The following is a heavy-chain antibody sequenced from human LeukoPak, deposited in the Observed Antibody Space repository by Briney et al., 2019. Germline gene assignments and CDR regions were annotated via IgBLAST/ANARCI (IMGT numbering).Heavy chain of an antibody. CDR2: IYYSGST. V-gene: IGHV4-59*01. CDR3: ARVATIGRHYYYGMDV. J-gene: IGHJ6*04. Sequence: PSETLSLTCTVSGGSISSYYWSWIRQPPGKGLECIGYIYYSGSTNYNPSLKSRFNISVDTSKNQFSLKLSSVTAADTAVYYCARVATIGRHYYYGMDVWGKGTTVTVSS. CDR1: GGSISSYY. D-gene: IGHD5-12*01.